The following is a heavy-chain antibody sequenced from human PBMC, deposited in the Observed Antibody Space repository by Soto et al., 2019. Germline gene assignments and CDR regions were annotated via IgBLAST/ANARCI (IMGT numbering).Heavy chain of an antibody. Sequence: ETLSLTCTVSGGSISSSSYYWGWIRRPPGEGLEWIGSISYSGSTYYNPSLKSRVTISVDTSKNQFSLKLTSVTAADTAVYYCARDKITGLFDYWGQGTLVTVSS. D-gene: IGHD2-8*02. CDR2: ISYSGST. CDR3: ARDKITGLFDY. V-gene: IGHV4-39*02. J-gene: IGHJ4*02. CDR1: GGSISSSSYY.